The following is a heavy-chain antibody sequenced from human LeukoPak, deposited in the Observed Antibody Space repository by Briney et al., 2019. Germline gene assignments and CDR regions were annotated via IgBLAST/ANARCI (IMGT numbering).Heavy chain of an antibody. CDR2: NYYSGST. J-gene: IGHJ4*02. D-gene: IGHD3-22*01. Sequence: SETLSLTCTVSGGSISSSTYYWGWVRQPPGKGLEWIGSNYYSGSTFHNPSLQSRVTIPVDTSKNQFSLKLSSVTAADTAVYYCARHRESRGYSPFDYWGQGTLVTVSS. CDR1: GGSISSSTYY. CDR3: ARHRESRGYSPFDY. V-gene: IGHV4-39*01.